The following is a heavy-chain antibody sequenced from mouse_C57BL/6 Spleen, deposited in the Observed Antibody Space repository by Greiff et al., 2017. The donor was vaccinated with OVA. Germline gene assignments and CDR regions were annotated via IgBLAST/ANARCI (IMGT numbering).Heavy chain of an antibody. V-gene: IGHV14-1*01. D-gene: IGHD2-4*01. Sequence: VQLQQSGAELVRPGASVKLSCTASGFNIKDYYMHWVKQRPEQGLEWIGRIDPADGDTEYAPKFQGKATMTADTSSNTAYLQLSSLTSEDTAVYYCTTDDYDGWFAYWGQGTLVTVSA. CDR2: IDPADGDT. CDR3: TTDDYDGWFAY. J-gene: IGHJ3*01. CDR1: GFNIKDYY.